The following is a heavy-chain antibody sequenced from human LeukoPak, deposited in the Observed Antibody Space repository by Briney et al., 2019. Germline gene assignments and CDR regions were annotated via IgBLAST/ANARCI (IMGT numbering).Heavy chain of an antibody. D-gene: IGHD3-22*01. CDR2: ISWNSGSI. V-gene: IGHV3-9*01. CDR1: GFTLDDYA. Sequence: PGGSLRLSCAASGFTLDDYAMRWVRHAPGKGLEWGSGISWNSGSIGYADSLKGRFTIYIDNDKNSLYLQMNSLRAEETDLYYCAKDIGYDSSSYYFDYWGQGTLVTVSS. CDR3: AKDIGYDSSSYYFDY. J-gene: IGHJ4*02.